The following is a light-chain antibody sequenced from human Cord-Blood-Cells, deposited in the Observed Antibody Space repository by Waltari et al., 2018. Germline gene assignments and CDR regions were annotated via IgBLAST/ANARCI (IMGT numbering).Light chain of an antibody. V-gene: IGKV3-11*01. CDR1: QSVSSY. CDR3: QQRSNWTPLT. Sequence: EILLTQSPVTVSLSLGERTTLTCRNSQSVSSYLDSYPQKPGQAPRLIIYDASNSGTGIPARFSGSGSGTDFTLTISSLELEDFAVYYCQQRSNWTPLTFGGGTKVEIK. J-gene: IGKJ4*01. CDR2: DAS.